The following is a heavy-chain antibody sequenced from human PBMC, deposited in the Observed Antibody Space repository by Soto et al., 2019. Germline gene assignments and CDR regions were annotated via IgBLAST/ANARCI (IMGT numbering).Heavy chain of an antibody. Sequence: SVKVSYKASGGTFSSYTISWVRQAPGQGLEWMGRIIPILGIANYAQKFQGRVTITADKSTSTAYMELSSLRSEDTAVYYCATEAHSSSWYLSWFDPWGQGTLVTVSS. D-gene: IGHD6-13*01. CDR1: GGTFSSYT. CDR3: ATEAHSSSWYLSWFDP. V-gene: IGHV1-69*02. CDR2: IIPILGIA. J-gene: IGHJ5*02.